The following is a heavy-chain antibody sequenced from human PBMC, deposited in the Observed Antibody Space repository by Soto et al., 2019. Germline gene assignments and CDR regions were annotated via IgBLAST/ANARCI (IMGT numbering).Heavy chain of an antibody. V-gene: IGHV3-30*03. Sequence: QVQLVESGGGVVQPGRSLRVSCAASGFTFSIYAMHWVRQAPGTGLEWVAVISYDGTKTYYADSVKGRFTISRDNSKNSLYLQMNSLTDEDTAVYYCAIGRGPRRQRLIAPLDYWGQGTLVTVPP. J-gene: IGHJ4*02. CDR2: ISYDGTKT. CDR3: AIGRGPRRQRLIAPLDY. CDR1: GFTFSIYA. D-gene: IGHD6-25*01.